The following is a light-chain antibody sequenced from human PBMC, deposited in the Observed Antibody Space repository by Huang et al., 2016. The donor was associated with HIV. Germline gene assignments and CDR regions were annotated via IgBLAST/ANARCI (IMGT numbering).Light chain of an antibody. CDR2: DAS. CDR3: QQRSNWPPWT. CDR1: QSVSSY. Sequence: EIVLTQSPATLSLSPGERATLSCRASQSVSSYLAWYQQNPGQAPRLLIYDASNRATGIPARFSGSVSGTDFTLTISSLEPEDFAVYYCQQRSNWPPWTFGQGTKVEIK. J-gene: IGKJ1*01. V-gene: IGKV3-11*01.